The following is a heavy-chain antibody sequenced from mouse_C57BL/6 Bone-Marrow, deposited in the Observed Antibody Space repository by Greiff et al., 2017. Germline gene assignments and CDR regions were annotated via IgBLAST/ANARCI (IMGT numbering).Heavy chain of an antibody. Sequence: EVMLVESGGGLVQPGGSLKLSCAASGFTFSDYGMAWVRQAPRKGPEWVAFISHLAYSIYYAETVTGRFTISRENAKNTLYLEMSSLRSEDTAMYYCARTGGYDGYYFDYWGQGTTLTVSS. CDR2: ISHLAYSI. D-gene: IGHD2-3*01. J-gene: IGHJ2*01. CDR3: ARTGGYDGYYFDY. V-gene: IGHV5-15*01. CDR1: GFTFSDYG.